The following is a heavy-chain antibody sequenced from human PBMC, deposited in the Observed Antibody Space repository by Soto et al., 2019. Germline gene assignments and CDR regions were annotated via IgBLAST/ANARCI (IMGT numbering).Heavy chain of an antibody. Sequence: EVQLLESGGGLVQPGGSLRLSCAASGLSFSSYAMSWVRQAPGKGLEWVSTISVSGGSTYYADSVKGRFTISRDNSKNTVYLQMNSLRAEDTAVYYCATQRWGSSWYQGFDYWGQGTLVTVSS. CDR3: ATQRWGSSWYQGFDY. CDR1: GLSFSSYA. V-gene: IGHV3-23*01. J-gene: IGHJ4*02. CDR2: ISVSGGST. D-gene: IGHD6-13*01.